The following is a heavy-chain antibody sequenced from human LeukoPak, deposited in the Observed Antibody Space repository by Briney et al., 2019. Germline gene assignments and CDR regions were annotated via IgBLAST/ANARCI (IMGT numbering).Heavy chain of an antibody. V-gene: IGHV4-38-2*02. Sequence: SSETLSLTCTVSGYSISSGYYWVWIRQPPGKGLEWIGGVYHSGSSYYNPSLKSRVSMSVDTSKNQFSLNLSSVAAADTAVHYCARGPIAAAVPYYFDFWGQGTLVTVSS. D-gene: IGHD6-13*01. CDR3: ARGPIAAAVPYYFDF. CDR2: VYHSGSS. CDR1: GYSISSGYY. J-gene: IGHJ4*02.